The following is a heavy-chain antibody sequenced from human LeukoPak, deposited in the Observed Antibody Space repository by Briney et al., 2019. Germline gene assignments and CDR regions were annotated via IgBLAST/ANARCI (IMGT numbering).Heavy chain of an antibody. V-gene: IGHV4-34*01. Sequence: SETLSLTCAVYGGSFSGYYWSWIRQPPGKGLEWIGEINHSGSTSYNPSLKSRVTISVDTSKNQFSLKLSSVTAADTAVYYCARGLVVVPAAIRIGGFDYWGQGTLVTVSS. J-gene: IGHJ4*02. CDR3: ARGLVVVPAAIRIGGFDY. CDR1: GGSFSGYY. CDR2: INHSGST. D-gene: IGHD2-2*01.